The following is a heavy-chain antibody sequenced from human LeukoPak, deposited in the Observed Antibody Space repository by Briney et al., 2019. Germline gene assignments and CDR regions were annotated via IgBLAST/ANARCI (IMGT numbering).Heavy chain of an antibody. CDR1: GGSISSGGYS. J-gene: IGHJ4*02. CDR3: ARAPHGGYYSLYYFDY. CDR2: IYHSGST. D-gene: IGHD3-22*01. Sequence: PSETLSLTCAVSGGSISSGGYSWSWIRQPPGKGLEWIGYIYHSGSTYYNPSLKSRVTISVDRSKNQFSLKLSSVTAADTAVYYCARAPHGGYYSLYYFDYWGQGTLVTVSS. V-gene: IGHV4-30-2*01.